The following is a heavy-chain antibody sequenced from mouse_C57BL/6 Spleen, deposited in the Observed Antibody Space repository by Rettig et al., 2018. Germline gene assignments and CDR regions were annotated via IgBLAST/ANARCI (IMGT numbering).Heavy chain of an antibody. CDR2: IYPASYNT. J-gene: IGHJ2*01. D-gene: IGHD2-3*01. CDR1: GYTFTSYW. V-gene: IGHV1-55*01. Sequence: QVQLQQPGAELVKPGASVKMSCKASGYTFTSYWITWVKQRPGQGLEWIGDIYPASYNTNYNEKFKSKATLTVDTSSCTAYMQLSSLTSEDSAVYYCARDGYYDYFDYWGQGTTLTVSS. CDR3: ARDGYYDYFDY.